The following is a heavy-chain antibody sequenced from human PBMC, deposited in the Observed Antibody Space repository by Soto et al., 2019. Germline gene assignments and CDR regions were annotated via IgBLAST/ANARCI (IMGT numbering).Heavy chain of an antibody. CDR2: ISAYNRNT. Sequence: QVQLVQSGAEVKKPGASVKVSWKTSGYTFTNYGITWVRQAPGQGLEWMGWISAYNRNTNYAQKIQGRVTMTTDTSTSTAYMELRSLRSDDTAMYYCARDARSSTWYGDNDYWGQGTLVTVSS. V-gene: IGHV1-18*01. D-gene: IGHD6-13*01. CDR1: GYTFTNYG. CDR3: ARDARSSTWYGDNDY. J-gene: IGHJ4*02.